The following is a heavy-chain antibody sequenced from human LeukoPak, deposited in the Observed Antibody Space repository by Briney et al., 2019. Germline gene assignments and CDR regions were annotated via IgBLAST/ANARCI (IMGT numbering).Heavy chain of an antibody. D-gene: IGHD2-21*02. CDR2: INHSGST. J-gene: IGHJ4*02. CDR1: GGSFSGYY. V-gene: IGHV4-34*01. Sequence: SETLSLTCAVYGGSFSGYYWSWIRQPPGKGLEWIGEINHSGSTNYNPSLKSRVTISVDTSKNQFSLKLSSVTAADTAVYYCARGSWGVTGVFDYWGQGTLVTVPS. CDR3: ARGSWGVTGVFDY.